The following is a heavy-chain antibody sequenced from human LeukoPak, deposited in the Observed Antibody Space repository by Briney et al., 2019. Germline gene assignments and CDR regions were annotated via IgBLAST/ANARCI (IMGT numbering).Heavy chain of an antibody. CDR1: GGSINSATYY. CDR3: SRENGAFSPFGY. J-gene: IGHJ4*02. Sequence: SQTLSLTCTVSGGSINSATYYWSWIRQHPGKGLEWIGYIYYTGSTFYNPSLKSRVTMSVDTSKNQFSLNLTSVTAADTAVYYCSRENGAFSPFGYWGQGTLVTVLS. V-gene: IGHV4-31*03. CDR2: IYYTGST. D-gene: IGHD2-8*01.